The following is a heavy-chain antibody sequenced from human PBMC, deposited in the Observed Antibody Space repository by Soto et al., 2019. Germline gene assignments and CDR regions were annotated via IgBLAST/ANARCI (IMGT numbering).Heavy chain of an antibody. CDR1: GGSFSSYY. Sequence: PSETLSLTCAVSGGSFSSYYWSWIRQPPGEGLEWIGSIYYSGSTNYNPSLKSRVTISVDTSKNQFSLKLSSVTAADTAVYYCARSDIVATVSFDYWGQGTLVTVSS. V-gene: IGHV4-59*12. CDR3: ARSDIVATVSFDY. J-gene: IGHJ4*02. CDR2: IYYSGST. D-gene: IGHD5-12*01.